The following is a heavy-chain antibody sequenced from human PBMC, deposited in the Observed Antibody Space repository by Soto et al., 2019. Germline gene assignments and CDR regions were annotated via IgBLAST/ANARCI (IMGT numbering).Heavy chain of an antibody. CDR3: ARAGFSGTYYYYYGMDV. CDR1: GGTFSSYA. D-gene: IGHD5-12*01. CDR2: IIPIFGTA. V-gene: IGHV1-69*01. J-gene: IGHJ6*02. Sequence: QVQLVQSGAEVKKPGSSVKVSCKASGGTFSSYAISWVRQAPGQGLEWMGGIIPIFGTANYAQEFQGRVTITADESTTTAYMELSSLRSEDTAMYDCARAGFSGTYYYYYGMDVWGQGTTVTVSS.